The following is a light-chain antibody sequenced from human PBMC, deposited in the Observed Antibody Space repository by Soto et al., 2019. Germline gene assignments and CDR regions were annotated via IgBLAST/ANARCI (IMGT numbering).Light chain of an antibody. CDR2: DAS. CDR1: RSVSNN. CDR3: QQYNYWWT. J-gene: IGKJ1*01. Sequence: EVVLTQSPGTLSVSPGERATLSCRASRSVSNNLAWFQQKPGQAPRLLISDASTRATGIPARFSGSGSGTEFTLISSSLQSEDSAVYYCQQYNYWWTFGQGTKVEIK. V-gene: IGKV3-15*01.